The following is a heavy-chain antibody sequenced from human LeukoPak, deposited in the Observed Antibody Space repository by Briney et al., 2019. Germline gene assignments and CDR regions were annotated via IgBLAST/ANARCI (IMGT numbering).Heavy chain of an antibody. CDR3: ARAGYSGYDTPLEYDY. Sequence: ETLSLTCAVSGYSISSGYYWGGIRRPPGKGLEWIGIIYHSGSTYYNPSLKSRVTISVDTSKNQFSLKLSSVTAADTAVYYCARAGYSGYDTPLEYDYWGQGTLVTVSS. CDR2: IYHSGST. V-gene: IGHV4-38-2*01. D-gene: IGHD5-12*01. J-gene: IGHJ4*02. CDR1: GYSISSGYY.